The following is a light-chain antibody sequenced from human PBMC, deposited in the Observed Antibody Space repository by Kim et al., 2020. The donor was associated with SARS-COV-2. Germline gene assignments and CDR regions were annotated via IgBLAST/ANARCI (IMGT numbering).Light chain of an antibody. CDR1: QDIANY. V-gene: IGKV1-27*01. CDR3: QKYDSAPWT. J-gene: IGKJ1*01. Sequence: ASVGDLVTITCRASQDIANYLAWYQQKPGKVPKLLVYAASALKSGVPSRFSGRRSGTDFTLTISNLQPEDVATYYCQKYDSAPWTFGQGTKVDIK. CDR2: AAS.